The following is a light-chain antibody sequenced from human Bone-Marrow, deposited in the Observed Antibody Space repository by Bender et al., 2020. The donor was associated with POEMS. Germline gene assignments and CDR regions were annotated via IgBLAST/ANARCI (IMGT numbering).Light chain of an antibody. CDR2: DNN. CDR3: GTWDSSLSVWV. Sequence: QSVLTPPPSVSAAPGQRVTITCSGSSSLIGVNYVSWYQYLPGTAPKVLIYDNNKRPSRIPDRFSGSNSGTSATLDITGLQTGDEADYYCGTWDSSLSVWVFGGGTKLTVL. CDR1: SSLIGVNY. J-gene: IGLJ3*02. V-gene: IGLV1-51*01.